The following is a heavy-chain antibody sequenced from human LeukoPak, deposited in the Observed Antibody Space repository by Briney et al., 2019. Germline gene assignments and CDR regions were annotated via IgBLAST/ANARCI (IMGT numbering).Heavy chain of an antibody. CDR3: ASCVRGESYYYYYMDV. Sequence: GASVKVSCKASGGTFSIYAISWVRQAPGQGLEWMGGIIPIFGTANYAQKFQGRVTITADESTGTAYMELSSLRSEDTAVYYCASCVRGESYYYYYMDVWGKGTTVTISS. J-gene: IGHJ6*03. CDR2: IIPIFGTA. D-gene: IGHD3-10*02. CDR1: GGTFSIYA. V-gene: IGHV1-69*13.